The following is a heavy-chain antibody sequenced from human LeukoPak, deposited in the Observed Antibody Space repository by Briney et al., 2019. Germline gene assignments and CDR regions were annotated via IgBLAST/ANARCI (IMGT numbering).Heavy chain of an antibody. CDR3: ARDSPFEWDVFGDSFDI. V-gene: IGHV4-59*11. J-gene: IGHJ3*02. Sequence: KSSETLSLTCTVSGGSISSHYWSWIRQSPGKGLEGIGFMHYRGNTNVNPSLRSLVTISMDTSKNQFSLKMSSVTAADTAVYYCARDSPFEWDVFGDSFDIWGQGTVVTVSS. D-gene: IGHD1-26*01. CDR1: GGSISSHY. CDR2: MHYRGNT.